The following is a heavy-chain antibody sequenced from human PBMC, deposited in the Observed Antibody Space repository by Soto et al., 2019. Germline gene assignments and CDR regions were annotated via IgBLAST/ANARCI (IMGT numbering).Heavy chain of an antibody. Sequence: SETLSLTCSVTGASVSTYSWSWIRPSPGKGLEWIGYIHYNGGTNYTPSLRSRVTISVDTSKNQLSLNLTSLTAADTAVYYCARGGTSGSAVFNWFDPWGQGTLVTVSS. J-gene: IGHJ5*02. CDR1: GASVSTYS. V-gene: IGHV4-59*02. CDR2: IHYNGGT. D-gene: IGHD3-10*01. CDR3: ARGGTSGSAVFNWFDP.